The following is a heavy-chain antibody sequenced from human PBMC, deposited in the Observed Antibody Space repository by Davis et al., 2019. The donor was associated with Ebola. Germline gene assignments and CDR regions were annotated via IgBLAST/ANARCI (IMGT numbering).Heavy chain of an antibody. Sequence: PSETLSLTCAVSDDSITTNNYYLGWIRQPPGKGLEWIGIIYYTGTTYYNPSLKSRLIISVDKSKSQFSLKLNSVTAADTAVYYCARRQNANTDLDYWSQGTLVTVSA. CDR3: ARRQNANTDLDY. D-gene: IGHD4/OR15-4a*01. CDR2: IYYTGTT. CDR1: DDSITTNNYY. V-gene: IGHV4-39*01. J-gene: IGHJ4*02.